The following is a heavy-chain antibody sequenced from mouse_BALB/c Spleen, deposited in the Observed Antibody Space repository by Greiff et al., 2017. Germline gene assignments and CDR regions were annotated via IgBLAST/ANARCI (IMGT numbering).Heavy chain of an antibody. V-gene: IGHV1S81*02. J-gene: IGHJ3*01. CDR2: INPSNGGT. D-gene: IGHD1-2*01. Sequence: VQLQQSGAELVKPGASVKLSCKASGYTFTSYYMYWVKQRPGQGLEWIGEINPSNGGTNFNEKLKSKATLTVDKSSSTAYMQLSSLTSEDSAVYYCTRSGIHYYGYVAAYWGQGTLVTVSA. CDR1: GYTFTSYY. CDR3: TRSGIHYYGYVAAY.